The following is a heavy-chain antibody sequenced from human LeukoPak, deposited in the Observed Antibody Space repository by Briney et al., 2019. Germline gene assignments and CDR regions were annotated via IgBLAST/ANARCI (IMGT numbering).Heavy chain of an antibody. CDR1: GHSISSGYY. CDR3: ALSLSAAGGIYYYYYMDV. D-gene: IGHD6-13*01. V-gene: IGHV4-38-2*02. J-gene: IGHJ6*03. CDR2: LYHSGGT. Sequence: SETLSLTCTVSGHSISSGYYWGWIRQPPGKGLEWIGSLYHSGGTYYNPSLKSRVTISADTSKNQFSLKLSSVTAADTAVYYCALSLSAAGGIYYYYYMDVWGKGTTVTISS.